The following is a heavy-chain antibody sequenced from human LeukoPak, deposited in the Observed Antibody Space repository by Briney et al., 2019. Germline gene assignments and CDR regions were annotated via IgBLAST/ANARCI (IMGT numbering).Heavy chain of an antibody. CDR2: IRYDGSNQ. Sequence: PGGSLRLSCAASGFTFNSYGVHWVRQTPGKGLEWVAFIRYDGSNQYYADSVKGRFTISRDNAKNSLYLQMNSLRAEDTAVYYCARCRYDSSGYYSIIDYWGQGTLVTVSS. V-gene: IGHV3-30*02. J-gene: IGHJ4*02. D-gene: IGHD3-22*01. CDR3: ARCRYDSSGYYSIIDY. CDR1: GFTFNSYG.